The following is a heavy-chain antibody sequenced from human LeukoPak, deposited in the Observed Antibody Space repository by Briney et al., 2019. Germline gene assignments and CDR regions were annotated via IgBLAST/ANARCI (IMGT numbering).Heavy chain of an antibody. Sequence: SEALSLTCTVSGGSISTYYWSWIRQPPAKGLEWIGYIYYSGSTNYNPSLKSRVTMSVDTSKNQFSLKLSSVTAADTAVYYCATVSPHYYYYGMDVWGQGTTVTVSS. CDR2: IYYSGST. V-gene: IGHV4-59*12. CDR3: ATVSPHYYYYGMDV. CDR1: GGSISTYY. J-gene: IGHJ6*02.